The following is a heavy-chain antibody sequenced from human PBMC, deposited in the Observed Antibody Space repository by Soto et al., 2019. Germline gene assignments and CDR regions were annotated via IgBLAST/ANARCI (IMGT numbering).Heavy chain of an antibody. Sequence: SETLSLTCTVSGGSISSYYWSWIRQPPGKGLEWIGYIYYSGSTNYNPSLKSRVTISVDTSKNQFSLKLSCVTAADPAVYYCARSGLGTHWYFDLLGRGTLVTVSS. J-gene: IGHJ2*01. CDR2: IYYSGST. D-gene: IGHD7-27*01. CDR1: GGSISSYY. V-gene: IGHV4-59*01. CDR3: ARSGLGTHWYFDL.